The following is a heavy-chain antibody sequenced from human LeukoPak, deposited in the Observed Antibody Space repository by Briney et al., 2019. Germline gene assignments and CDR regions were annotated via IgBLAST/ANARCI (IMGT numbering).Heavy chain of an antibody. Sequence: SGGSLRLSCAASGFTFSSYAMHWVRQAPGKGLEWVAVISYDGSNKYYADSVKGRFTISRDNSKNTLYLQMNSLRAEDTAVYYCARAPGCSGGSCYYMDVWGKGTTVTVSS. V-gene: IGHV3-30*04. D-gene: IGHD2-15*01. CDR2: ISYDGSNK. CDR3: ARAPGCSGGSCYYMDV. J-gene: IGHJ6*03. CDR1: GFTFSSYA.